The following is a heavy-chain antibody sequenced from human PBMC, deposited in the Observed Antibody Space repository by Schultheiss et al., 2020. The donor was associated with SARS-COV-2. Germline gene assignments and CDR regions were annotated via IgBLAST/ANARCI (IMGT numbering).Heavy chain of an antibody. V-gene: IGHV1-46*01. J-gene: IGHJ6*02. CDR3: AGRYCSSTSCPYRYYYGMDV. Sequence: ASVKVSCKASGYTFTSYYMHWVRQAPGQGLEWMGGIIPIFGTANYAQKFQGRVTMTRDTSTSTVYMELSSLRSEDTAVYYCAGRYCSSTSCPYRYYYGMDVWGQGTTVTVSS. D-gene: IGHD2-2*01. CDR2: IIPIFGTA. CDR1: GYTFTSYY.